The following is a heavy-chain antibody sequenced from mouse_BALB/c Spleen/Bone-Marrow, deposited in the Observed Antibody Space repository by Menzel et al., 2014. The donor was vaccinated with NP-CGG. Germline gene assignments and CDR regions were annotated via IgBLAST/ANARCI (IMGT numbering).Heavy chain of an antibody. J-gene: IGHJ3*01. CDR1: GYTFTSYT. D-gene: IGHD2-4*01. V-gene: IGHV1-4*01. CDR2: INPSSGYT. Sequence: QVQLQQSGAELARPGASVKMSCKASGYTFTSYTMHWVKQRPGQGLKWIGYINPSSGYTNYNQKFKDKATLTADKSSSTAYMQLSSLTSEDSAVYDCARFFYEHDGPWFAYWGQGTLVTVSA. CDR3: ARFFYEHDGPWFAY.